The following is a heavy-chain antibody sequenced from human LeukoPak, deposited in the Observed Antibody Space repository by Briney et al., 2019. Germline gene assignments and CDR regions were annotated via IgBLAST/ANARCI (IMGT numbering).Heavy chain of an antibody. D-gene: IGHD2-21*02. J-gene: IGHJ4*02. CDR2: IYYSGST. CDR3: ASQGSYCGGDCPLDY. Sequence: SETLSLTCTVSGGSISSGDYYWSWIRQPPGKGLEWIVYIYYSGSTYYNPSLKSRVTISVDTSKNQFSLKLSSVTAADTAVYYCASQGSYCGGDCPLDYWGQGTLVTVSS. CDR1: GGSISSGDYY. V-gene: IGHV4-30-4*01.